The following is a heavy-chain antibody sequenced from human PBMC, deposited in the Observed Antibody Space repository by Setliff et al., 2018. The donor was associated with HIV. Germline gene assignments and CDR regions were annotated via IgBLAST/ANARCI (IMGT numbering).Heavy chain of an antibody. Sequence: ASVKVSCKASGYTFTDYSMHWVRQAPGQGLEWMGWINPNSGGSNFAQKFQGRVTLTRDTSISTAYMELSSLRSDDTAVYYCATLFSSGWHFDYWGQGTLVTVSS. V-gene: IGHV1-2*02. J-gene: IGHJ4*02. CDR1: GYTFTDYS. D-gene: IGHD6-19*01. CDR3: ATLFSSGWHFDY. CDR2: INPNSGGS.